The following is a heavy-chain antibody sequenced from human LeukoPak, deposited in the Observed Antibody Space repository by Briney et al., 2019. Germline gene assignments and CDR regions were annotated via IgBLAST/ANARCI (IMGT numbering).Heavy chain of an antibody. J-gene: IGHJ4*02. V-gene: IGHV3-48*04. CDR1: GFTFSSYT. D-gene: IGHD6-19*01. CDR3: ARGQWLGDY. Sequence: GGSLRLSCAASGFTFSSYTMNWVRQAPGKGLEWVSYISSSSSTIYYADSVKGRFTISRDNAKNSLYLQMNSLRAEDTAAYYCARGQWLGDYWGQGTLVTVSS. CDR2: ISSSSSTI.